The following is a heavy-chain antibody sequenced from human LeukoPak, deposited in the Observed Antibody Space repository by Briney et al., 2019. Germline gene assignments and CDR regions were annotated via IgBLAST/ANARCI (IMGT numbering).Heavy chain of an antibody. D-gene: IGHD6-19*01. CDR1: GFSFDDYA. Sequence: QPGGSLRLSCAASGFSFDDYAMHWVRQAPGKGLEWVSGISRNSDSIGYADSVKGRFTISRDNAKNSLYLQMNSLRAEDTAVYYCARDPVGVRYSSGPGAKFDYWGQGTLVTVSS. V-gene: IGHV3-9*01. J-gene: IGHJ4*02. CDR3: ARDPVGVRYSSGPGAKFDY. CDR2: ISRNSDSI.